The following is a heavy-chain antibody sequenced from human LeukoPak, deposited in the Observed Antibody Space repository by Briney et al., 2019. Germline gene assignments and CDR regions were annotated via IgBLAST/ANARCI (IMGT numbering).Heavy chain of an antibody. CDR3: ARDLDSSGYPGGFDP. V-gene: IGHV1-46*01. CDR1: GYTFTGYY. D-gene: IGHD3-22*01. J-gene: IGHJ5*02. CDR2: INPSGGST. Sequence: GASVKVSCKASGYTFTGYYMHWVRQAPGQGLEWIGIINPSGGSTSYAQKFQGRVTMTRDMSTSTVYMELSSLRSEDTAVYYCARDLDSSGYPGGFDPWGQGTLVTVSS.